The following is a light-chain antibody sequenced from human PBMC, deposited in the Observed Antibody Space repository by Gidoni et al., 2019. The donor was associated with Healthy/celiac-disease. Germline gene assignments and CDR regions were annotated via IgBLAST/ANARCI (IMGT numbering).Light chain of an antibody. V-gene: IGKV1-39*01. CDR2: AAS. J-gene: IGKJ4*01. Sequence: DIQMTQSPSSLSASVGDRVTITCRVSQSTSSYLNSYQQRPGKAPKLLIYAASSLQSGVPSRFSGSGSGTDFTLTISSLQPEDFATYYCQQSYSTPPAFGGGTKVEIK. CDR3: QQSYSTPPA. CDR1: QSTSSY.